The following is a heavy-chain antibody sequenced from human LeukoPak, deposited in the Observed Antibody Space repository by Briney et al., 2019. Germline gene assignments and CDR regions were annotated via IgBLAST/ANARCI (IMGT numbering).Heavy chain of an antibody. J-gene: IGHJ6*03. Sequence: SETQSLTWTVAGGSISSSSYCWGWIRQPPRKGLEWIGEINHSGSTNYNPSLKRRVTISVDTSKNQFSLKLSSVTAADTAVYYCARGLRGHYYYYMDVWGKGTTVTVSS. V-gene: IGHV4-39*07. CDR2: INHSGST. CDR1: GGSISSSSYC. D-gene: IGHD2-21*01. CDR3: ARGLRGHYYYYMDV.